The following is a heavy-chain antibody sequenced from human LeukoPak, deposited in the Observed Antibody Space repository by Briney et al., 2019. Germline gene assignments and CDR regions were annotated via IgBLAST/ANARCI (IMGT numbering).Heavy chain of an antibody. D-gene: IGHD6-19*01. V-gene: IGHV3-21*01. CDR2: ISSSSSYI. CDR1: GFTFSSYS. J-gene: IGHJ4*02. CDR3: ARDREGIAVAGTGEIDY. Sequence: GGSLRLSCAASGFTFSSYSMNWVRQAPGKGLEWVSSISSSSSYIYYADSVKGRFTISRDNAKNSLYLQMNSLRAEDTAVYYCARDREGIAVAGTGEIDYWGQGTLVTVSS.